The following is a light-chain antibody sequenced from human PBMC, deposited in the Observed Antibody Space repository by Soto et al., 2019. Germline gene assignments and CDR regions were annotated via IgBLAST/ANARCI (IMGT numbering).Light chain of an antibody. V-gene: IGKV2-28*01. CDR2: LGS. CDR3: MQGLQTPYT. Sequence: DIVMIQSPLSLPVTPGEPASISCRSSQSLLHSNGYTYLDWYLQKPGQSPQLLIYLGSNRASGVPYRCSGNGSGTDFTLKISRVEAEDFGVYYCMQGLQTPYTFGQGTKLEIK. CDR1: QSLLHSNGYTY. J-gene: IGKJ2*01.